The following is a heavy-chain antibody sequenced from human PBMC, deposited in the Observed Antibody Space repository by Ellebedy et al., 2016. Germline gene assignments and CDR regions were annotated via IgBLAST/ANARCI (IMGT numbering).Heavy chain of an antibody. CDR1: GGSFSGYY. CDR2: INHSGST. D-gene: IGHD1/OR15-1a*01. CDR3: ARVRIRRLTTINWFDP. V-gene: IGHV4-34*01. Sequence: SETLSLXXAVYGGSFSGYYWSWIRQPPGKGLEWIGEINHSGSTNYNPSLKSRVTISVDTSKNQFSLKLSSVTAADTAVYYCARVRIRRLTTINWFDPWGQGTLVTVSS. J-gene: IGHJ5*02.